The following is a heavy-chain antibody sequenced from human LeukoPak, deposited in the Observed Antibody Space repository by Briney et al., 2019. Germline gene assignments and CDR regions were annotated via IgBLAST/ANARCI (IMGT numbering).Heavy chain of an antibody. CDR3: ARDPGFSSFDY. CDR1: GFTFSDYW. V-gene: IGHV3-7*01. Sequence: PGGSLRHSCAVSGFTFSDYWVTWVRQTPGKGLEFVANINRDGSVKNYVDSVKGRFTISRDNAKNSLYLQMTSLRVDDTAIYYCARDPGFSSFDYWGQGTLVTVSS. J-gene: IGHJ4*02. CDR2: INRDGSVK. D-gene: IGHD3-3*02.